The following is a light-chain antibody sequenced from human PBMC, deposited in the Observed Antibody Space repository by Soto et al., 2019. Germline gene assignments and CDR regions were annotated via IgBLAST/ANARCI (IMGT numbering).Light chain of an antibody. V-gene: IGKV3-20*01. Sequence: EIVLTQSPATLSESPGERATLSCRASHSVSGRYLAWYQQKPGQAPRPLIYGASSRATGIPNRFSGSGSGTDFTLTISRLEPDDFAVYFCQQYSTSPWTFGQGTKVDIK. CDR3: QQYSTSPWT. J-gene: IGKJ1*01. CDR2: GAS. CDR1: HSVSGRY.